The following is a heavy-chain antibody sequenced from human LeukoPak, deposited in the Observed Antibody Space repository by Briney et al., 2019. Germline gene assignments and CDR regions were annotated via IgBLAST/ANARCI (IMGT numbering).Heavy chain of an antibody. D-gene: IGHD2-2*01. CDR1: GGSISSYY. J-gene: IGHJ3*02. V-gene: IGHV4-59*01. CDR3: ARLPSSAFDI. Sequence: PSETLSLTCTVSGGSISSYYWSWIRQPPGKGLEWIGYIYYSGSTNYNPSVKSRITISVDTSKNQFSLKLSSVTAADTAVYYCARLPSSAFDIWGQGTMVTVSS. CDR2: IYYSGST.